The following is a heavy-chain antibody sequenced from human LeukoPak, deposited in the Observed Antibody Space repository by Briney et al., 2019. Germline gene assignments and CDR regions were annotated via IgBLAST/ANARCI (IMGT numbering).Heavy chain of an antibody. CDR2: IYHSGNT. Sequence: SETLSLTCTVSGYSISSSYYWGWIRQPPGKGLEWIGSIYHSGNTYYNPSLKSRVTISIDTSKNQFYLKLSSLTAADTAVYYCARRDDSSGYHKIFDYWGPGTLVTVSS. CDR1: GYSISSSYY. V-gene: IGHV4-38-2*02. CDR3: ARRDDSSGYHKIFDY. D-gene: IGHD3-22*01. J-gene: IGHJ4*02.